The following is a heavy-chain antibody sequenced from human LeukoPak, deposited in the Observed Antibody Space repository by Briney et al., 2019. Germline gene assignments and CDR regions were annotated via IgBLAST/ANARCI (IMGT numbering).Heavy chain of an antibody. Sequence: GGSLRLSCAASGLTFSDYSMNWVRQATGKGLEWVASINPTSSSIYYADAVKGRFTISRDNARSSLFLQMNSLTAEDTAVYYCVRLRRNSDKSGYYYFYDYWGQGILVTVSS. CDR2: INPTSSSI. CDR3: VRLRRNSDKSGYYYFYDY. D-gene: IGHD3-22*01. J-gene: IGHJ4*02. CDR1: GLTFSDYS. V-gene: IGHV3-21*06.